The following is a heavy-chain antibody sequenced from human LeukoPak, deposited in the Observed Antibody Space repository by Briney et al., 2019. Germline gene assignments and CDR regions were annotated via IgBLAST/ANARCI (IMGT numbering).Heavy chain of an antibody. V-gene: IGHV3-33*01. CDR3: ARDRRWLQLFLFDY. J-gene: IGHJ4*02. CDR2: IWYDGSDK. CDR1: GFTFSNNG. Sequence: GRSLRLSCAASGFTFSNNGMHWVRQAPGKGLEWVAVIWYDGSDKYYADSVKGRFTISRDNSKNTLYLQMNSLRAEDTAVYYCARDRRWLQLFLFDYWGQGTLVTVSS. D-gene: IGHD5-24*01.